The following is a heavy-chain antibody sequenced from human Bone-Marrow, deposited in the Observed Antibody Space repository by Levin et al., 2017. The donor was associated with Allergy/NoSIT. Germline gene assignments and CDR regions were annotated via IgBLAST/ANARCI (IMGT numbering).Heavy chain of an antibody. Sequence: GGSLRLSCAASGFTFSSYAMSWVRHAPGKGLEWVSAISGSDSRTYYSDSVKGRFTISRDNSTNTLDLQMNSLRPEDTATYYCTEDLNDYFRSGNYFVSWGQGTLVTVSS. V-gene: IGHV3-23*01. D-gene: IGHD3-10*01. J-gene: IGHJ4*02. CDR1: GFTFSSYA. CDR3: TEDLNDYFRSGNYFVS. CDR2: ISGSDSRT.